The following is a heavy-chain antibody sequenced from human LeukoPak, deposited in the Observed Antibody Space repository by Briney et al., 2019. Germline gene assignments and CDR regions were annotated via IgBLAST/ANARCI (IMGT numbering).Heavy chain of an antibody. V-gene: IGHV4-59*08. J-gene: IGHJ5*02. D-gene: IGHD2-2*02. CDR1: GGSIRNYY. CDR2: IYYSGHT. Sequence: PSDTLSLTCTVSGGSIRNYYWSWIRQPPGKGLEWVGFIYYSGHTNYNPSLTSRVTISVDTSKKQFSLKLSSVTAADTAVYYCARLAPYCSSTSCYSNWFDPWGQGTLVTVSS. CDR3: ARLAPYCSSTSCYSNWFDP.